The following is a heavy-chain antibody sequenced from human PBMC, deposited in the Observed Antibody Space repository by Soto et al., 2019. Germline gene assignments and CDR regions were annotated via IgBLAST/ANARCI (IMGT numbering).Heavy chain of an antibody. CDR1: GYTFTSYG. Sequence: EASVKVSCKASGYTFTSYGISWVRQAPGQGLEWMGWISAYNGNTNYAQKLQGRVTMTTDTSTSTAYMELRSLRSDDTAVYYCARAKTYYDILTGYFPTDYWGQGTLVTVSS. J-gene: IGHJ4*02. V-gene: IGHV1-18*01. CDR3: ARAKTYYDILTGYFPTDY. D-gene: IGHD3-9*01. CDR2: ISAYNGNT.